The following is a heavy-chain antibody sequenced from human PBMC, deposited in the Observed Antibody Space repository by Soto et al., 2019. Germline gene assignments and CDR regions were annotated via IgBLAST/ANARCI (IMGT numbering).Heavy chain of an antibody. CDR1: GGSISRSDW. D-gene: IGHD1-1*01. Sequence: PSETLSLTSAVSGGSISRSDWWNWVRQPPGKGLEWIGEIYYGGSTNYNPSLKSRVTMSIDKSKNHFSMKLNSVTAADTAVYYCAVRSPLNRATYKMAVWGPGNLVTVSS. V-gene: IGHV4-4*02. J-gene: IGHJ4*02. CDR2: IYYGGST. CDR3: AVRSPLNRATYKMAV.